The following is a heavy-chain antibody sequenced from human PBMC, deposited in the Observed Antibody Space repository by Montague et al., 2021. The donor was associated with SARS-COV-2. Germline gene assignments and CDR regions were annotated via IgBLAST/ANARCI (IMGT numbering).Heavy chain of an antibody. V-gene: IGHV4-39*07. CDR3: VAGGDSAKAGAY. D-gene: IGHD3-16*01. Sequence: SETLSLTCTVSGGSIANSHKYWGWVRQPPGKGLEWIGSVLYTGTPYDHLSLTARVTISLDTSQNQFSLKMFSVTAADTATYYCVAGGDSAKAGAYWGQGTLVTVSS. CDR1: GGSIANSHKY. J-gene: IGHJ4*02. CDR2: VLYTGTP.